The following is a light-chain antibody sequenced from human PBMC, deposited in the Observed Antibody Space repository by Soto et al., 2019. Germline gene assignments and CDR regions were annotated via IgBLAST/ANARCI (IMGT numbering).Light chain of an antibody. CDR3: QQYNHGPPLP. Sequence: EIVMTQSPATLSVSPGERATLSCRASQSVGRNLAWYQQKPGQAPRLLIYGASTRATGIPARFSGSGSGTEFPLTISSLQSEDFAIYSCQQYNHGPPLPFGGGTKVETK. CDR2: GAS. V-gene: IGKV3-15*01. CDR1: QSVGRN. J-gene: IGKJ4*01.